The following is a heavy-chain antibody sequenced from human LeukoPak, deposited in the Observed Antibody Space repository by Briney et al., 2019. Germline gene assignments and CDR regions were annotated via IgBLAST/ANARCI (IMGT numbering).Heavy chain of an antibody. J-gene: IGHJ2*01. CDR3: ARVSSSWYQDWYFDL. Sequence: SETLSLTCAVYGGSFNDYYWNWIRQPPGKGLEWIGETNLRGSTTYNPSLKSRVTISLDESKNQFSLKLSSVTAADTAVYYCARVSSSWYQDWYFDLWGRGTLVTVSS. V-gene: IGHV4-34*01. CDR1: GGSFNDYY. CDR2: TNLRGST. D-gene: IGHD6-13*01.